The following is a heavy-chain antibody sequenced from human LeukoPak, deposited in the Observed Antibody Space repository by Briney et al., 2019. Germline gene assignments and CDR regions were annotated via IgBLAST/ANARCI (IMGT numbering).Heavy chain of an antibody. V-gene: IGHV3-7*03. CDR1: GFTFSSYW. D-gene: IGHD3-16*01. Sequence: GGSLRLSCAASGFTFSSYWMNWARQAPGKGLEWVASINHNGNVKYYVDSVKGRFTISRDNAKNSLYLQMSNLRAEDTAVYYCARGGGLDVWGQGATVTVSS. CDR3: ARGGGLDV. CDR2: INHNGNVK. J-gene: IGHJ6*02.